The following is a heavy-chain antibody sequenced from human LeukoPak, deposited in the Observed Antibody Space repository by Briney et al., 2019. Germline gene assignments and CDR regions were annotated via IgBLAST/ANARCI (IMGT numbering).Heavy chain of an antibody. D-gene: IGHD2-2*03. J-gene: IGHJ3*02. CDR3: ARERRSVDIVVVPAAIPVDAFDI. CDR1: GGSISSYY. CDR2: INHSGST. V-gene: IGHV4-34*01. Sequence: SETLSLTCTVSGGSISSYYWSWIRQPPGKGLEWIGEINHSGSTNYNPSLKSRVTISVDTSKNQFSLKLSSVTAADTAVYYCARERRSVDIVVVPAAIPVDAFDIWGQGTMVTVST.